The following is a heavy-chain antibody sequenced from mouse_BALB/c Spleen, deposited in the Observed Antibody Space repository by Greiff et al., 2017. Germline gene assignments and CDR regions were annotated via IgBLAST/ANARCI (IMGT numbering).Heavy chain of an antibody. CDR3: ARNWRYDPFAY. CDR2: IWGGGST. Sequence: VNVVESGPGLVAPSQSLSIKCTVSGFSLSRYSVHWVRQPPGKGLEWLGMIWGGGSTDYNSALKSRLSISKDNSKSQVFLKMNSLQTDDTAMYYCARNWRYDPFAYWGQGTLVTVSA. J-gene: IGHJ3*01. D-gene: IGHD2-3*01. CDR1: GFSLSRYS. V-gene: IGHV2-6-4*01.